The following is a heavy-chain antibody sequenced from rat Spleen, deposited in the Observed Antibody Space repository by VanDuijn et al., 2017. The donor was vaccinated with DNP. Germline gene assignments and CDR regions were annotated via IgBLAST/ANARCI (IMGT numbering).Heavy chain of an antibody. V-gene: IGHV5-27*01. J-gene: IGHJ2*01. CDR3: TTGGIYYYSPPFDY. Sequence: EVQLVESGGGLVQPGRSLKLSCAASGFTFSNYGMAWVRQAPKKGLEWVATISTSGGSTYYRDSVKGRFTISRDNAKSTLYLQMDSLRSEDTATYYCTTGGIYYYSPPFDYWGRGVLVTVSS. CDR1: GFTFSNYG. D-gene: IGHD1-1*01. CDR2: ISTSGGST.